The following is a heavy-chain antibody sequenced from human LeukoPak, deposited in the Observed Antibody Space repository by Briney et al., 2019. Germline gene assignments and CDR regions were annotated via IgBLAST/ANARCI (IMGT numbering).Heavy chain of an antibody. J-gene: IGHJ4*02. CDR2: SSAYNGNT. CDR3: ARTNRAYCGGDCYHDFDY. D-gene: IGHD2-21*02. V-gene: IGHV1-18*01. CDR1: GYTFTSYG. Sequence: ASVKVSCKASGYTFTSYGISWVRQAPGQGLEWMGWSSAYNGNTNYAQKLQGRVTMTTDTSTSTAYMELRSLRSDDTAVYYCARTNRAYCGGDCYHDFDYWGQGTLVTVSS.